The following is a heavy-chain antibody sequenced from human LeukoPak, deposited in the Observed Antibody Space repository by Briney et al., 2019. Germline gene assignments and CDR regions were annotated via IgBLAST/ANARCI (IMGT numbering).Heavy chain of an antibody. D-gene: IGHD1-26*01. J-gene: IGHJ4*02. CDR1: GFTFDDYA. Sequence: GGSLRLSCAASGFTFDDYAMHWVRQAPGKGLEWVSGISWNSGSIGYADSVKGRFTISRDNAKNSLYLQMNSLRAEDTALYYCAKESPSGSYFFDYWGQGTLVTVSS. CDR2: ISWNSGSI. V-gene: IGHV3-9*01. CDR3: AKESPSGSYFFDY.